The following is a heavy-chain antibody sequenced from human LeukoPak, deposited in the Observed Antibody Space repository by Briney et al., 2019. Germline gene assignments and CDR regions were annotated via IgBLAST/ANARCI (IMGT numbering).Heavy chain of an antibody. D-gene: IGHD6-6*01. V-gene: IGHV4-59*01. J-gene: IGHJ6*03. CDR2: IYYSGST. CDR1: GGSFSNYY. Sequence: PSETLSLTCTVSGGSFSNYYWSWIRQPPGKGLEWIGYIYYSGSTKYNPSLKSRVTISVDTSKNQFSLRLISVTAADTAVYYCARDWGVSARPGYMDVWGKGTTVTVSS. CDR3: ARDWGVSARPGYMDV.